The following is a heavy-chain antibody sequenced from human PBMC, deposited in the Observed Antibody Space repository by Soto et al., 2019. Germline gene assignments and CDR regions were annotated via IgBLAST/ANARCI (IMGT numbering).Heavy chain of an antibody. D-gene: IGHD3-10*01. CDR3: AFGEESRYYYYGMDV. CDR2: ISSSCSII. CDR1: GLTFSSYS. V-gene: IGHV3-48*01. Sequence: GGSLRLSCAASGLTFSSYSMNWVRQAPGKGLEWVSYISSSCSIIFFADSVKGRFTISRDNSKNSLFLQMSSLRAEDTALYYCAFGEESRYYYYGMDVWGQGTTVTVSS. J-gene: IGHJ6*02.